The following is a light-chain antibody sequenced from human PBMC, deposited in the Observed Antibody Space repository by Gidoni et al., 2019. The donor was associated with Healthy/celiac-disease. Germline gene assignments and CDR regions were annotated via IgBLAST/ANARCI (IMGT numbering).Light chain of an antibody. CDR1: QSVLYSSNNKNY. J-gene: IGKJ1*01. Sequence: DILMTQSPDSLAVSLGERATINCKSSQSVLYSSNNKNYLAWYQQKPGQPPKLLIYWASTRESGVPDRFSGSGSGTDFTLTISSLQAEDVAVYYCQQYYSTPQTFXQXTKVEIK. CDR2: WAS. CDR3: QQYYSTPQT. V-gene: IGKV4-1*01.